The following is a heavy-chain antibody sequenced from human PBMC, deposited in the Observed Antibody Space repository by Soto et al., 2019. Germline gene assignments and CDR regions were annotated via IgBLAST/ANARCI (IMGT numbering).Heavy chain of an antibody. D-gene: IGHD2-15*01. V-gene: IGHV3-23*01. Sequence: EVQLLESGGGLVPPGWSLRLSCAASGFTFSSYAMSWVRLAPGKGLEWFSSIGGSGGTYYADSVKGRFTISRDNSKKMLYLHLNSLRAEDTAMYYCAKGQGWSYYYDSWGQGTLVTVSS. CDR1: GFTFSSYA. CDR3: AKGQGWSYYYDS. CDR2: IGGSGGT. J-gene: IGHJ4*02.